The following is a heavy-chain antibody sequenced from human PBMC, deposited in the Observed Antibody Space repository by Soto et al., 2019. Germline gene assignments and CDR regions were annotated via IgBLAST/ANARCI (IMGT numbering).Heavy chain of an antibody. V-gene: IGHV4-31*03. CDR2: IYYSGST. Sequence: SETLSLTCTVSGGSISSGGYYWSWIRQHPGKGLEWIGYIYYSGSTYYNPSLKSRVTISVDTSKNQFSLKLSSVTAADTAVYYCARDQVDTRNFGDWFDPWGQGALVAVSS. CDR1: GGSISSGGYY. CDR3: ARDQVDTRNFGDWFDP. J-gene: IGHJ5*02. D-gene: IGHD5-18*01.